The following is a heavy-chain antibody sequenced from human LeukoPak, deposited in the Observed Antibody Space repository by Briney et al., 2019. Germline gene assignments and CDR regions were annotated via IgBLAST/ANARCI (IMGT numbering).Heavy chain of an antibody. D-gene: IGHD6-13*01. CDR2: INSDGSST. J-gene: IGHJ3*02. V-gene: IGHV3-74*01. CDR1: GFTFSSYW. Sequence: PGGSLRLSCAASGFTFSSYWMHWVRQAPGKGLVWVSRINSDGSSTSYADSVKGRFTISRDNAKNTLYLQMNSLRAEDTAVYYCAREGAAAATDAFDIWGQGTMVTVSS. CDR3: AREGAAAATDAFDI.